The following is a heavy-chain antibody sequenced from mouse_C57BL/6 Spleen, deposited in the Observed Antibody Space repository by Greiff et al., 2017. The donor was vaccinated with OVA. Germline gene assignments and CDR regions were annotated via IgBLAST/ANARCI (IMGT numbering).Heavy chain of an antibody. CDR3: ARPSSFYYAMDY. CDR2: IDPSDSET. Sequence: QVQLKQPGAELVRPGSSVKLSCKASGYTFTSYWMHWVKQRPIQGLEWIGNIDPSDSETHYNQKFKDKATLTVDKSSSTAYMQLSSLTSEDSAVYYCARPSSFYYAMDYWGQGTSVTVSS. CDR1: GYTFTSYW. V-gene: IGHV1-52*01. J-gene: IGHJ4*01.